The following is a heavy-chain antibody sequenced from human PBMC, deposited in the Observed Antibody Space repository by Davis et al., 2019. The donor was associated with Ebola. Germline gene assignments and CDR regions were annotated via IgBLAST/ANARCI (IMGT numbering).Heavy chain of an antibody. CDR2: IWHDGSNK. D-gene: IGHD5-12*01. CDR3: ARLWGLGGYDSSGDFDY. CDR1: GFTVSSNY. J-gene: IGHJ4*02. Sequence: GGSLRLSCAASGFTVSSNYMSWVRQAPGKGLEWVAVIWHDGSNKYYADSVRGRFTISRDNSKNTVYLQMNSLRAEDTAIYYCARLWGLGGYDSSGDFDYWGQGTLVNVSS. V-gene: IGHV3-33*08.